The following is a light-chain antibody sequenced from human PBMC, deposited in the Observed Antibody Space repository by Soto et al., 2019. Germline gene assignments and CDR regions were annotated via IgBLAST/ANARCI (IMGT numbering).Light chain of an antibody. CDR3: QQSYSALMYT. Sequence: DIQMTQSPSSLSASVGDRVTITCRANQTISNHLSWFQQIPGKAPKLLIYAASTLQSGVPSRFSGSGSGTDFTLTLSSLQPEDFATYYCQQSYSALMYTFGQGTKVEIK. CDR1: QTISNH. V-gene: IGKV1-39*01. CDR2: AAS. J-gene: IGKJ2*01.